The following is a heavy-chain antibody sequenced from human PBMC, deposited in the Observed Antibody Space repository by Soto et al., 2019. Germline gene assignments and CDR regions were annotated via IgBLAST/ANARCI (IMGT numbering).Heavy chain of an antibody. CDR3: AKDGHILTALEWAWAGY. Sequence: EVQLLESGGGLVQPGGSLRLSCAASGFTFSSYAMSWVRQAPGKGLEWVSAISGSGGSTYYADSVKGRFTISRDNSKNTLYLQMNSLRAEDTAVYYCAKDGHILTALEWAWAGYWGQGTLVTVSS. CDR2: ISGSGGST. J-gene: IGHJ4*02. CDR1: GFTFSSYA. D-gene: IGHD3-9*01. V-gene: IGHV3-23*01.